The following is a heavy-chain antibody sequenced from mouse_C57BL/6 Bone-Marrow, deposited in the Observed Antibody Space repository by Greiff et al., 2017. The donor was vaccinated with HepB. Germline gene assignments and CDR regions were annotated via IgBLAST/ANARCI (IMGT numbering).Heavy chain of an antibody. D-gene: IGHD1-1*01. V-gene: IGHV1-69*01. CDR2: IDPSDSYT. CDR3: AREGEVVAFYWYFDV. J-gene: IGHJ1*03. Sequence: QVQLQQPGAELVMPGASVKLSCKASGYTFTSYWMHWVKQRPGQGLEWIGEIDPSDSYTNYNQKFKGKSTLTVDQSSSTAYMQLSSLTSEDSAVYDGAREGEVVAFYWYFDVWGTGTTVTVSS. CDR1: GYTFTSYW.